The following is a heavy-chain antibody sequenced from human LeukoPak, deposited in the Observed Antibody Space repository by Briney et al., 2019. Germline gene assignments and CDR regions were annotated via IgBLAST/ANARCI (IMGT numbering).Heavy chain of an antibody. CDR2: ISSSSSTI. CDR3: ARASFQRWLQLGGD. J-gene: IGHJ4*02. D-gene: IGHD5-24*01. Sequence: GGALRLSCTASGFTFSTYSLNWVRQAPGKGLEWVWYISSSSSTIYYADSVKGRFTSSRDNAKNSLYLQMNSLRDEDTAVYYCARASFQRWLQLGGDWGQGALVTVSS. V-gene: IGHV3-48*02. CDR1: GFTFSTYS.